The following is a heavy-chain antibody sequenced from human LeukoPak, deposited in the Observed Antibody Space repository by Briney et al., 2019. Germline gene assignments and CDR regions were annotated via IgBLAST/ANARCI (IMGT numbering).Heavy chain of an antibody. J-gene: IGHJ4*02. CDR1: GFTIGGFA. Sequence: GGSLRLSCAASGFTIGGFAMTWVRQAPGKGLEWVSSISSSSSYIYYADSVKGRFTISRDNAKNSLYLQMNSLRAEDTAVYYCARVRATFSPHFDNWGQGTLVTVSS. CDR3: ARVRATFSPHFDN. D-gene: IGHD5-12*01. V-gene: IGHV3-21*01. CDR2: ISSSSSYI.